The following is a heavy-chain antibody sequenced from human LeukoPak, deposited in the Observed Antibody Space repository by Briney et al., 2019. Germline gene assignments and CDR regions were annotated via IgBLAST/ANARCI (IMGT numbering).Heavy chain of an antibody. D-gene: IGHD6-19*01. CDR3: AREGSVAGKVFDY. V-gene: IGHV4-39*07. Sequence: MPSETLSLTCTVSGGSISSSSYYWGWIRQPPGKGLEWIGSIYYSGSTYYNPSLKSRVTISVDTSKNQFSLKLSSVTATDTAVYYCAREGSVAGKVFDYWGQGTLVTVSS. J-gene: IGHJ4*02. CDR2: IYYSGST. CDR1: GGSISSSSYY.